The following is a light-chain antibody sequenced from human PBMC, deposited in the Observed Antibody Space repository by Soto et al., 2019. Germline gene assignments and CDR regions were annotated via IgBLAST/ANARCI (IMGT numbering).Light chain of an antibody. CDR1: PSVASN. V-gene: IGKV3-15*01. Sequence: EIVMTQSPASLSVSPGAGATLSCRASPSVASNVAWYQQKPGQGPRLLIHGASTRAVGVPARFSGSGSGTDFTLTISSLQSEDFAVYYCQQYHNWPPQYTFGQGTKLQIK. CDR3: QQYHNWPPQYT. J-gene: IGKJ2*01. CDR2: GAS.